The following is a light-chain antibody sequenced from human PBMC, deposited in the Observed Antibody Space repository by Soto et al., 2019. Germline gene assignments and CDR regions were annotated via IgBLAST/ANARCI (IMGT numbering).Light chain of an antibody. V-gene: IGLV1-40*01. J-gene: IGLJ1*01. Sequence: QSVLTQPPSVSGAPGQRVIISCTGGSSNIGADYEVHWYQQLPGTAPKLLIYGNTNRPSGVPDRFSVSKSGSSASLAITGLQAEDEAEYSCQSYDNTLKGCVFGTGTKLTVL. CDR1: SSNIGADYE. CDR2: GNT. CDR3: QSYDNTLKGCV.